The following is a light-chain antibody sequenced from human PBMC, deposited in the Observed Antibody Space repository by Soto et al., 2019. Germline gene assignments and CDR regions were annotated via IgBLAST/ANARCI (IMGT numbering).Light chain of an antibody. CDR3: QQRSNWHLT. Sequence: EIVLTQSPATLSLSPGERATLSCRASQSISSQLAWYQQKPGQAPRLLIHDASNRATGIPARFSGSGSSTDFTLTISSLEPEDFAVYFCQQRSNWHLTFGQGTKVDIK. V-gene: IGKV3-11*01. CDR1: QSISSQ. CDR2: DAS. J-gene: IGKJ2*01.